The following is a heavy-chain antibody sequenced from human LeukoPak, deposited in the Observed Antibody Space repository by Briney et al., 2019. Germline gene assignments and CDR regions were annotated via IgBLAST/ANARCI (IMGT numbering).Heavy chain of an antibody. CDR2: IIPIFGTA. J-gene: IGHJ3*02. CDR3: ARSGWYDSGAFDI. D-gene: IGHD2-15*01. Sequence: SVKVSCKASGGTFSSYAISWVRQAPGQGLEWMGGIIPIFGTANYAQKFQGRVTITADKSTSTAYMELSSLRSEDTAVYYCARSGWYDSGAFDIWGRGTMVTVSS. CDR1: GGTFSSYA. V-gene: IGHV1-69*06.